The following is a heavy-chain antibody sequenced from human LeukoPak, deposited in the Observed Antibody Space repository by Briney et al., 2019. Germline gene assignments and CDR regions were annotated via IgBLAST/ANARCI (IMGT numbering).Heavy chain of an antibody. V-gene: IGHV3-30*02. Sequence: GGSLRLSCAASGFTFKTYGMHWVRQAPGKGLEWVAVIVHDGRNKYYGDSVKGRFTISRDNSKNMVYLQMNGLRAEDTARYYCAKDYGPEYASGSSYFDSCGQGTPVTVSS. CDR1: GFTFKTYG. CDR2: IVHDGRNK. D-gene: IGHD3-10*01. CDR3: AKDYGPEYASGSSYFDS. J-gene: IGHJ4*02.